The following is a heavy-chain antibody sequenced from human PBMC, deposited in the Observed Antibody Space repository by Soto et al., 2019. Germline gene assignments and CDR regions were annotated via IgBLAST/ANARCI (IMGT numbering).Heavy chain of an antibody. CDR1: GGSISSFY. J-gene: IGHJ5*02. D-gene: IGHD3-16*01. CDR2: IYYSGST. CDR3: ARHPLYNWFDP. V-gene: IGHV4-59*08. Sequence: SETLSLTCTVSGGSISSFYWSWIRQPPGKGLEWIGYIYYSGSTNYNPSIKSRVTISVDTSKNQFSLKLSTVTAADTAVYYCARHPLYNWFDPWGQGTLVTVSS.